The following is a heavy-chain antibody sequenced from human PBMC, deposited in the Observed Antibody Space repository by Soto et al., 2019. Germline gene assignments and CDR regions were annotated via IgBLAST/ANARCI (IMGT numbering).Heavy chain of an antibody. CDR3: TSSHVLRYFDWFREPPLDAFDI. D-gene: IGHD3-9*01. J-gene: IGHJ3*02. CDR1: GFTFGDYA. Sequence: PGGSLRLSCTASGFTFGDYAMSWFRQAPGKGLEWVGFIRSKAYGGTTEYAASVKGRFTISRDDSKSIAYLQMNSLKTEDTAVYYCTSSHVLRYFDWFREPPLDAFDIWGQGTMVTVSS. V-gene: IGHV3-49*03. CDR2: IRSKAYGGTT.